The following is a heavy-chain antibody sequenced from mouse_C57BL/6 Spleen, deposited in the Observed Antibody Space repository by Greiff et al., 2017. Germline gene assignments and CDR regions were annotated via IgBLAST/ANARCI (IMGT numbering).Heavy chain of an antibody. CDR3: ARVNYDSSYFDY. CDR2: IWTGGGT. CDR1: GFSLTSYA. J-gene: IGHJ2*01. Sequence: VHLVESGPGLVAPSQSLSITCTVSGFSLTSYAISWVRQPPGKGLEWLGVIWTGGGTNYNSALKSRLSISKANSNNHVFLKMNSLQTHDTARYYYARVNYDSSYFDYWGQGTTLTVSS. D-gene: IGHD1-1*01. V-gene: IGHV2-9-1*01.